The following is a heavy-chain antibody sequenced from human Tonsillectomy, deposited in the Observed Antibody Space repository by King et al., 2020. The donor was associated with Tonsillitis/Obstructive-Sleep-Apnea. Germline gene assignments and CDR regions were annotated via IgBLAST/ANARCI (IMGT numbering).Heavy chain of an antibody. Sequence: QLVQSGAEVKKPGASVKVSCKASSYTFTSYGITWVRQAPGQGLKWMGWISAYNGNTNYAQKLQGRVTMTTDTSTSTTYMELRSLRSDDTAVYYCATARIVGPTSVYFHHWGQGTLVTVSS. CDR3: ATARIVGPTSVYFHH. CDR1: SYTFTSYG. D-gene: IGHD1-26*01. CDR2: ISAYNGNT. V-gene: IGHV1-18*01. J-gene: IGHJ1*01.